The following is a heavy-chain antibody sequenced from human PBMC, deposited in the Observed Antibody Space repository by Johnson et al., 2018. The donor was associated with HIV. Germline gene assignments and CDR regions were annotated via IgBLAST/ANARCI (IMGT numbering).Heavy chain of an antibody. CDR2: TYSGGST. J-gene: IGHJ3*02. CDR1: GFTVSSNY. V-gene: IGHV3-66*01. CDR3: ARERPGYGGHDAFDI. Sequence: VQLVESGGGLVQPGGSLRLSCAASGFTVSSNYMSWVRQAPGKGLEWVSVTYSGGSTYYAASVKGRFTISRDNSKKTLYLKMNSLKAEDTAVYHCARERPGYGGHDAFDIWGQGTMVTVSS. D-gene: IGHD4-23*01.